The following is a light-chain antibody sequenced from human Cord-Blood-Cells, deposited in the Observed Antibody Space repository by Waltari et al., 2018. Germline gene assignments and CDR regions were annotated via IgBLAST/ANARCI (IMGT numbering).Light chain of an antibody. Sequence: QSALTQPTSASGSPGQSVTISCTGTSSDVGGYNYVSWYQQHPGKAPKLMIYEVSKRPSGVPDRCSGSKSGNTASLTVSGLQAEDEADYYCSSYAGSNNVVFGGGTKLTVL. CDR1: SSDVGGYNY. CDR3: SSYAGSNNVV. J-gene: IGLJ2*01. V-gene: IGLV2-8*01. CDR2: EVS.